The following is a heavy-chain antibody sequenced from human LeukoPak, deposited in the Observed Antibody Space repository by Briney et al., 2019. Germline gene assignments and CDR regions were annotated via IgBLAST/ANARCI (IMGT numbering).Heavy chain of an antibody. CDR3: AKPYCGGDCYSSWFDP. V-gene: IGHV3-30*18. CDR1: GFTFSSYG. CDR2: ISYDGSNK. J-gene: IGHJ5*02. Sequence: PGGSLRLSCAASGFTFSSYGMHWVRQAPGKGLEWVAVISYDGSNKYYADSVKGRFTISRDNSKNTLYLQVNSLRAEDTAVYYCAKPYCGGDCYSSWFDPWGQGTLVTVSS. D-gene: IGHD2-21*02.